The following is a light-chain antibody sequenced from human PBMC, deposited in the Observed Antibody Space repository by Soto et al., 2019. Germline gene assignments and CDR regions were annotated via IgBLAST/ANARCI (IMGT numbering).Light chain of an antibody. V-gene: IGKV3-15*01. Sequence: EIVMTQSPATLSVSPGERATLSCRASQSVSSNLAWYQQKPGQAPRLLIYGASTRATGIPARFSGSGSGTEFTITISSLQSEDFAVYYCQQYNNWPPLTFGPGTIVDIK. CDR2: GAS. J-gene: IGKJ3*01. CDR3: QQYNNWPPLT. CDR1: QSVSSN.